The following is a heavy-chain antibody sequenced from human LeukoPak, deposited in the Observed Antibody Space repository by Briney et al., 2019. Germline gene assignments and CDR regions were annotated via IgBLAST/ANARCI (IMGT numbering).Heavy chain of an antibody. J-gene: IGHJ4*02. CDR1: GFTFSSYS. Sequence: GGSLRLSCAASGFTFSSYSMNWVRQAPGKGLEWVSSISSSSSYIYYADSVKGRFTISRDNAKNSLYLQMNSLRAEDTAVYYCAKDRSGYFDYWGQGTLVTVSS. CDR3: AKDRSGYFDY. CDR2: ISSSSSYI. V-gene: IGHV3-21*01. D-gene: IGHD3-10*01.